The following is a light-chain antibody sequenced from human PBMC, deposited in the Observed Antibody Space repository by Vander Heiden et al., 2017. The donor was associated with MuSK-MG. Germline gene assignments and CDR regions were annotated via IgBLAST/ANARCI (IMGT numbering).Light chain of an antibody. CDR3: QQYDNLPTLT. CDR2: DAS. V-gene: IGKV1-33*01. J-gene: IGKJ4*01. CDR1: QDISNY. Sequence: DIQMTQSPSSLSASVGDRVTITCQASQDISNYLNWYQQKPGKAPKLLIYDASNLETGVPSRFSGSGYGTDFTFTISILQPEDIAPYYCQQYDNLPTLTFGGGTKVEIK.